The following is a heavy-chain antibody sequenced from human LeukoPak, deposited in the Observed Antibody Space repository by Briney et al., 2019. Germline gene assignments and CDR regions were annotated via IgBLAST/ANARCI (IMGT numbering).Heavy chain of an antibody. D-gene: IGHD3-10*01. CDR1: GGSISSYNYY. CDR2: IYYSGST. CDR3: ASSSWFGELSHASDY. V-gene: IGHV4-39*01. J-gene: IGHJ4*02. Sequence: TSETLSLTCTVSGGSISSYNYYWGWIRQPPGKGLEWIGNIYYSGSTYYNPSLKSRVTISVDTSKNQFSLKLSSVTAADTAVYYCASSSWFGELSHASDYWGQGTLVTVSS.